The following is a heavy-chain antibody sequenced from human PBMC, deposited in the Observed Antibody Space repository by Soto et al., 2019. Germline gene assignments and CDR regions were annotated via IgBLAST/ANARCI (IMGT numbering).Heavy chain of an antibody. CDR2: IYYSGST. V-gene: IGHV4-59*08. J-gene: IGHJ4*02. Sequence: PSETRSLTCSRSGGSLSNYKKSWIRQPPGKGLEWIGYIYYSGSTNYNPSLKSRVTISVDTSKNQFSLKLSSVTAADTAVYYCARHGGSNWNYFDYWGQGTLVTVSS. CDR3: ARHGGSNWNYFDY. CDR1: GGSLSNYK. D-gene: IGHD1-1*01.